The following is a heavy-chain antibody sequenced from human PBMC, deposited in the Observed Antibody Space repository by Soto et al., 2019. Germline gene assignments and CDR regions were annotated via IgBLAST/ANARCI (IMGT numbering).Heavy chain of an antibody. Sequence: LGESLKISCKGSGYSFTSYWIGWVRQMPGKGLEWMGIIYPGDSDTRYSPSFQGQVTISADKSISTAYLQWSSLKASDTAMYYCARRRIWSVVPAFMSSPGAFDIWGQGTMVTVSS. D-gene: IGHD2-2*01. CDR3: ARRRIWSVVPAFMSSPGAFDI. J-gene: IGHJ3*02. CDR2: IYPGDSDT. CDR1: GYSFTSYW. V-gene: IGHV5-51*01.